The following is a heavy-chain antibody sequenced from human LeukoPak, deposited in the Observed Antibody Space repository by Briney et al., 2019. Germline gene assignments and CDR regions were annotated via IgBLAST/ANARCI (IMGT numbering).Heavy chain of an antibody. CDR3: ARDIAAADPERIYYYYGMDV. V-gene: IGHV3-11*01. CDR1: GFTFSDYY. D-gene: IGHD6-13*01. Sequence: PGGSLRLSCAASGFTFSDYYMSWIRQAPGKGLEWVSYISSSGSTIYYADSVKSRFTISRDNAKNSLYLQMNSLRAEDTAVYYCARDIAAADPERIYYYYGMDVWGQGTTVTVSS. CDR2: ISSSGSTI. J-gene: IGHJ6*02.